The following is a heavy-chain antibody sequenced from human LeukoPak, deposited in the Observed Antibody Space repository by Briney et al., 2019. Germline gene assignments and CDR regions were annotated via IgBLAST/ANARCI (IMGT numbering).Heavy chain of an antibody. CDR1: GFTFSSYS. Sequence: GGSLRLSCAASGFTFSSYSMNWVRQAPGKGLEWVSSISSSSYIYYADSVKGRFTISRDNAKNSLYLQMNSLRDEDTAVYYCANWDNTYDYWGQGNLVTVSS. V-gene: IGHV3-21*01. D-gene: IGHD1/OR15-1a*01. CDR2: ISSSSYI. J-gene: IGHJ4*02. CDR3: ANWDNTYDY.